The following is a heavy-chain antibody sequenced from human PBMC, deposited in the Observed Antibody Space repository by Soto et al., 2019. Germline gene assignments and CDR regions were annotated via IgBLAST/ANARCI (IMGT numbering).Heavy chain of an antibody. J-gene: IGHJ4*02. CDR2: IYYSGTT. V-gene: IGHV4-39*01. CDR1: GGSISSSNYY. Sequence: SETLSLTCTVSGGSISSSNYYWGWVRQTPGKGLEWIGTIYYSGTTYKNPSLKSRVTTSVDASKNQFSLNLSSVTAADTAVYYCARHNSVYSFFPPDYWGQGTLVTVSS. D-gene: IGHD5-18*01. CDR3: ARHNSVYSFFPPDY.